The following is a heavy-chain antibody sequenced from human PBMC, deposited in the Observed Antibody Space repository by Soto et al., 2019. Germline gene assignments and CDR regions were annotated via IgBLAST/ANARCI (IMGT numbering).Heavy chain of an antibody. V-gene: IGHV1-69*12. Sequence: QVQLVQSGAEVRQPASSVKVSCKTSGGTFSSYAISWVRQAPGQGLEWMGGIVPIVDTSTYAQKFQGRVTITADESTSTVYMELSSLRSVDTAVYYCVSVVAIPGYPDNWGQGTLVTVSS. CDR3: VSVVAIPGYPDN. CDR1: GGTFSSYA. CDR2: IVPIVDTS. J-gene: IGHJ4*02. D-gene: IGHD5-12*01.